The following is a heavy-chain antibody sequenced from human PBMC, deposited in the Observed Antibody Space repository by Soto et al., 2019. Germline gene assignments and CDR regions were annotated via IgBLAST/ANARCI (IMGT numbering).Heavy chain of an antibody. Sequence: GGSLRLSCAASGFSFSTYAMGWVRQAPGKGLEWVAVIRYGGCIKYYADSVKGRFTISRDNSKNTLYLQMNSLRAEDTAVYYCAKELYYYDSSGPAYWGQGTLVTVSS. V-gene: IGHV3-30*18. D-gene: IGHD3-22*01. CDR2: IRYGGCIK. J-gene: IGHJ4*02. CDR3: AKELYYYDSSGPAY. CDR1: GFSFSTYA.